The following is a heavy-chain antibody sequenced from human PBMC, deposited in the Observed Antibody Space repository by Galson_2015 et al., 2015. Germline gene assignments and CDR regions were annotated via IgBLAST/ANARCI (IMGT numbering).Heavy chain of an antibody. D-gene: IGHD6-13*01. Sequence: SLRLSCAASGFTFSDYYMSWIRQSPGKGLEWVSYISSSSSYTNYADSVKGRFTISRDNAKNSLYLQMNSLRAEDTAVYYCARARQLVFDYWGQGTLVTVSS. CDR2: ISSSSSYT. CDR1: GFTFSDYY. V-gene: IGHV3-11*06. J-gene: IGHJ4*02. CDR3: ARARQLVFDY.